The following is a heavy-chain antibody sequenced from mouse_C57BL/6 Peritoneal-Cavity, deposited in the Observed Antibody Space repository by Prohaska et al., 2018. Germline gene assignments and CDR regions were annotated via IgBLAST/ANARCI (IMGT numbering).Heavy chain of an antibody. Sequence: VQLQQSGPVLVKPGASVKMSCKASGYTFTSYWMHWVKQRPGQGLEWIGVIDPSDSYTNYNQKFKGKATLTVDKSSSTAYMQLSSLSSEDSAVYYCARYSSLWYFDVWGTGTTVTVSS. CDR2: IDPSDSYT. V-gene: IGHV1-69*02. J-gene: IGHJ1*03. CDR1: GYTFTSYW. D-gene: IGHD1-1*01. CDR3: ARYSSLWYFDV.